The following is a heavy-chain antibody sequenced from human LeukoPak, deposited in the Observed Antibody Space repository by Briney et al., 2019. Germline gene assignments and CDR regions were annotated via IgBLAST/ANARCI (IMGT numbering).Heavy chain of an antibody. V-gene: IGHV3-23*01. D-gene: IGHD3-22*01. CDR2: ISGSGGST. CDR1: GFTFSSYA. Sequence: PGGSLRLSCAASGFTFSSYAMSWVRQAPGKGLEWVSAISGSGGSTYYADSVKGRFTISRDTSKNMLYLQMNSLRAEDTAVYYCARDFVTVILVQYWGAFDIWGQGTMVTVSS. J-gene: IGHJ3*02. CDR3: ARDFVTVILVQYWGAFDI.